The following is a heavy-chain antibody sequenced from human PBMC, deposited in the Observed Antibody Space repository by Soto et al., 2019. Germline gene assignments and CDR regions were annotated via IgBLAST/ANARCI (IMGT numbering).Heavy chain of an antibody. V-gene: IGHV3-49*03. D-gene: IGHD2-15*01. Sequence: EVQLVESGGGLVQPGRSLRLSYTASGFTFGDYAMSWLRQAPGKGLEWVGFIRTKAYGGTAEYAASVKGRFTISRDDSKSIAYLQMNSLKTEDTAVYYCTRGWYTVDPWGQGTLVTVSS. CDR2: IRTKAYGGTA. CDR1: GFTFGDYA. CDR3: TRGWYTVDP. J-gene: IGHJ5*02.